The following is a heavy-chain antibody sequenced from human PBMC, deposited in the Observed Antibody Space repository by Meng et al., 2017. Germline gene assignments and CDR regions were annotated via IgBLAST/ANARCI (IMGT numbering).Heavy chain of an antibody. Sequence: GESLKISCAASGFTLSSYGMHWVRQAPGKGLEWVAVIWSAGSNKYYADSVKGRFTISRDNSKNTLYLQMNRLRAEDTAVYYCARSPLRLSEAASYLSTVTTLFDYWGQGTLVTVSS. CDR1: GFTLSSYG. J-gene: IGHJ4*02. CDR2: IWSAGSNK. V-gene: IGHV3-33*01. D-gene: IGHD4-17*01. CDR3: ARSPLRLSEAASYLSTVTTLFDY.